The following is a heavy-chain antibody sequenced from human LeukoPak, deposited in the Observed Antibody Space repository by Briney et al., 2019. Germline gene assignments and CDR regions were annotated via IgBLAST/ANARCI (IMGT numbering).Heavy chain of an antibody. CDR1: GFTFSSYA. Sequence: PGGSLRLSCAASGFTFSSYAMSWVRQAPGRGLEWVSAISGNGGSTYYADSVKGRFTISRDNSRNTLYLQMNGLRAEDTAVYYCAKDSFSRNGVYDAFDVWGQGTMVTVSS. CDR3: AKDSFSRNGVYDAFDV. V-gene: IGHV3-23*01. D-gene: IGHD2-8*01. J-gene: IGHJ3*01. CDR2: ISGNGGST.